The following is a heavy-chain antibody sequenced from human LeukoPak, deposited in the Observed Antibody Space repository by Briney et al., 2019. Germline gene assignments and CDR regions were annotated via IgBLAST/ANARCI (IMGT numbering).Heavy chain of an antibody. V-gene: IGHV1-69*04. Sequence: SVKVSCEPSGGTLKDSAFTWGRQAPGEGLEWMGRIIPIVDIANYAQKFQGRLTFSADRSTNSVYMELSSLTSEDTAVYYCATRHKYYDDFDSWGQGTLVTVSS. CDR1: GGTLKDSA. CDR2: IIPIVDIA. J-gene: IGHJ4*02. D-gene: IGHD1-26*01. CDR3: ATRHKYYDDFDS.